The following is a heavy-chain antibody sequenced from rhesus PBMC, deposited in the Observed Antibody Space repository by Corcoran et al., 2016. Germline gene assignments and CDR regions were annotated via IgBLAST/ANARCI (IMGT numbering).Heavy chain of an antibody. CDR2: IDENSAST. V-gene: IGHV4-73*01. J-gene: IGHJ6*01. Sequence: QVKLQQWGEGRVKPSETLSLACAVYGGSTSGYYWRWNCQHHGMGLESSGNIDENSASTNYDSSLKNRVTISEDTSKNQISLRLNAVTAADTAVYYCARVGYSGTYSPRLGYGLDSWGQGVVVTVSS. D-gene: IGHD3-16*01. CDR3: ARVGYSGTYSPRLGYGLDS. CDR1: GGSTSGYY.